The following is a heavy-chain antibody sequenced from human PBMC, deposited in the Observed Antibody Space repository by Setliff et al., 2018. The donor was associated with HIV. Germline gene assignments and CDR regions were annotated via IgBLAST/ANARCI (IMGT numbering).Heavy chain of an antibody. V-gene: IGHV1-2*06. D-gene: IGHD1-7*01. J-gene: IGHJ4*02. Sequence: ASVKVSCKASGYTFTGYYMHWVRQAPAHGLVWMGRINPNSGGTNYAQKFQGRATMTRDTSISTAYMDLSSLRSEDTAVYYCARGYNWNYPLDYWGQGTLVTAPQ. CDR1: GYTFTGYY. CDR3: ARGYNWNYPLDY. CDR2: INPNSGGT.